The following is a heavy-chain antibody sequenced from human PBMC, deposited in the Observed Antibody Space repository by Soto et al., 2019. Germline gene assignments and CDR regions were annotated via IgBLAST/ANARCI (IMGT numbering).Heavy chain of an antibody. V-gene: IGHV1-2*02. CDR2: INPNSGGT. D-gene: IGHD3-22*01. CDR3: ARRKGDHYDSSGYHYYLDY. Sequence: QVQLVQSGAAVKKPGASVKVSCKASGYTFTGYYVHWVRQAPGQGLEWMGWINPNSGGTKSAQKFQGRVTMTRDTSINTAYMELSRLRSDDTAVYYCARRKGDHYDSSGYHYYLDYWGQGTLVTVSS. CDR1: GYTFTGYY. J-gene: IGHJ4*02.